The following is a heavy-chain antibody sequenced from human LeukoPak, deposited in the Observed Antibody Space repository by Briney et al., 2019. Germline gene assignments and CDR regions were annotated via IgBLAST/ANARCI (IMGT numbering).Heavy chain of an antibody. CDR2: ISPGGGPT. D-gene: IGHD5-12*01. CDR3: AKDGAWLRFDD. Sequence: LAGGSLRLSCVGSGFPFSSHGMNWVRQAPGKGLEWVSGISPGGGPTYYADSVKGRFTISRDDSKNTLYLQMENLRAEDTAVYYCAKDGAWLRFDDWGQGILVTVSS. V-gene: IGHV3-23*01. CDR1: GFPFSSHG. J-gene: IGHJ4*02.